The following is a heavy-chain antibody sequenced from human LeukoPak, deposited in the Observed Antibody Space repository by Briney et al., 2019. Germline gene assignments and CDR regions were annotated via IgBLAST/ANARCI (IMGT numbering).Heavy chain of an antibody. Sequence: PGGSLRLSCAASGFIFSSYWMHWVRQVPGKRLVWVSRISGDGSGTTYADSVKGRFTISRDNAKNTLYLQMSSLRAEDTAVYYCVRDRETTVTTLDFWGQGTVVTVSS. CDR1: GFIFSSYW. J-gene: IGHJ4*02. D-gene: IGHD4-11*01. CDR3: VRDRETTVTTLDF. V-gene: IGHV3-74*03. CDR2: ISGDGSGT.